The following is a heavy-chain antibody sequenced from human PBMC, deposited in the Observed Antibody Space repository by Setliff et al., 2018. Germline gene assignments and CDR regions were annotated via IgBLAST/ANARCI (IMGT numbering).Heavy chain of an antibody. Sequence: SETLSLTCAVYGGSFSGYYWSWIRQPPGKGLEWIGEINHSGSTNYNPSLKSRVTISVDTSKNQFSLKLSSVTAEDTAVYYCASSGGNWHFDLWGRGTLVTVSS. CDR2: INHSGST. J-gene: IGHJ2*01. CDR3: ASSGGNWHFDL. D-gene: IGHD2-15*01. CDR1: GGSFSGYY. V-gene: IGHV4-34*01.